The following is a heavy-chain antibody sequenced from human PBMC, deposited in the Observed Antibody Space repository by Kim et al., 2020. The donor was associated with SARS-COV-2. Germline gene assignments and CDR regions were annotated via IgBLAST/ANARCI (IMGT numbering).Heavy chain of an antibody. J-gene: IGHJ6*02. V-gene: IGHV1-69*13. CDR3: ARDPPRPYNWNGGGMDV. D-gene: IGHD1-20*01. CDR1: GGTFSSYA. CDR2: IIPIFGTA. Sequence: SVKVSCKASGGTFSSYAISWVRQAPGQGLEWMGGIIPIFGTANYAQKFQGRVTITADESTSTAYMELSSLRSEDTAVYYCARDPPRPYNWNGGGMDVWGQGTTVTVSS.